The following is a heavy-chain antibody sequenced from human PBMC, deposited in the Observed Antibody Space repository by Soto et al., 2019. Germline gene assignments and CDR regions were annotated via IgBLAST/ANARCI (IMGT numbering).Heavy chain of an antibody. V-gene: IGHV1-69*13. D-gene: IGHD3-22*01. CDR1: GGTFSSYA. Sequence: ASVKVSCKASGGTFSSYAISWVRQAPGQGLEWMGGIIPIFGTANYAQKFQGRVTIAADESTSTAYMELSSLRSEDTAVYYCARGYDSSGYPHTASWGQGNLVTVSS. J-gene: IGHJ5*02. CDR2: IIPIFGTA. CDR3: ARGYDSSGYPHTAS.